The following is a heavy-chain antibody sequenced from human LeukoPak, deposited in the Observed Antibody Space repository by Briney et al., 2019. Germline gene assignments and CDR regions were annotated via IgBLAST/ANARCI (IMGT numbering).Heavy chain of an antibody. CDR1: GFTFSSYS. CDR2: ISSSSSYI. V-gene: IGHV3-21*01. J-gene: IGHJ5*02. D-gene: IGHD3-3*01. CDR3: AREGFGVVIWFDP. Sequence: GGSLRLSCAASGFTFSSYSMNWVRQAPGKGLEWVSSISSSSSYIYYADSVKGRFTISRDNAKNSLYLQMNSLRAEDTAVYYCAREGFGVVIWFDPWGQGTLVTVSS.